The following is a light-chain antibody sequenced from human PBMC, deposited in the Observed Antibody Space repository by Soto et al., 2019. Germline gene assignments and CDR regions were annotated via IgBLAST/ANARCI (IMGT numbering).Light chain of an antibody. CDR1: QSVSGY. CDR2: RIF. V-gene: IGKV3-11*01. Sequence: VMTQSPGTVSLFPGDTVTLSCRASQSVSGYLDWFHQKTGQAPRLVLLRIFTRAIGVPARLSGSGSGTDLNLTISRLEPEDFAVYYCQKRSNWPPTCGQGTKVDIK. J-gene: IGKJ1*01. CDR3: QKRSNWPPT.